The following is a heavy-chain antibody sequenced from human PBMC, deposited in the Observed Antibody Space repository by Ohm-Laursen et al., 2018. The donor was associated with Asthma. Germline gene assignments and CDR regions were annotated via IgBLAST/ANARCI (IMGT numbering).Heavy chain of an antibody. CDR1: GFTFSSYS. CDR3: TRERGQDYYRSSSCYWSDD. Sequence: SLRLSCAASGFTFSSYSMNWVRQAPGKGLEWVSTISSNSAYIYYADSVKGRFTISRDNARDLVFLQLNSLRAEDTAVYYCTRERGQDYYRSSSCYWSDDWGQGTLVTVSS. V-gene: IGHV3-21*01. CDR2: ISSNSAYI. J-gene: IGHJ5*02. D-gene: IGHD2-2*01.